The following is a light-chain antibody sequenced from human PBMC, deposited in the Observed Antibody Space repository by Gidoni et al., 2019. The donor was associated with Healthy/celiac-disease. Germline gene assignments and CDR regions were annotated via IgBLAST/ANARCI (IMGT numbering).Light chain of an antibody. CDR1: SANIGSNT. Sequence: QSVLTQTPSAYGTPGQRVTISCSGSSANIGSNTVNWYQQLPGTAPKLLIYSNNQRPSGVPDRFSGSKSGTSASLAISGLQSEDEADYFCAAWDDSLNGNYVFGTGTKVTVL. V-gene: IGLV1-44*01. J-gene: IGLJ1*01. CDR3: AAWDDSLNGNYV. CDR2: SNN.